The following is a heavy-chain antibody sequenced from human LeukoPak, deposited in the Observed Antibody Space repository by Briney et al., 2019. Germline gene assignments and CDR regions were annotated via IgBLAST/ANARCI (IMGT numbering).Heavy chain of an antibody. V-gene: IGHV4-30-2*01. CDR1: GGSISSGGYS. CDR3: ARGVPARWYYDSSGYYYFDY. Sequence: SETLSLICAVSGGSISSGGYSGSWIRQPPGKGLEWIGYIYHSGSTYYNPSLKSRVTISVDRSKNQFSLKLSSVTAADTAVYYCARGVPARWYYDSSGYYYFDYWGQGTLVTVSS. J-gene: IGHJ4*02. CDR2: IYHSGST. D-gene: IGHD3-22*01.